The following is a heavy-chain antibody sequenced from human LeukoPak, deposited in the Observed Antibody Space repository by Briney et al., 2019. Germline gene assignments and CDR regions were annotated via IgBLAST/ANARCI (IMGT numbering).Heavy chain of an antibody. CDR1: GFTFSDYY. Sequence: GGSLRLSCAASGFTFSDYYMSWIRQSPGKGLEWVSYISTSSVYTDYADSVKGRFTISRDNAKNSLYLEMNSLRTEDTAVYYCARDCAPSHENWFDPWGQGTLVTVSS. V-gene: IGHV3-11*06. J-gene: IGHJ5*02. CDR3: ARDCAPSHENWFDP. CDR2: ISTSSVYT.